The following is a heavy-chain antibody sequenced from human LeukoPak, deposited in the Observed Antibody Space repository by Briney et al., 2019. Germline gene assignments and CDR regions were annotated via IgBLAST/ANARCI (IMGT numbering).Heavy chain of an antibody. CDR2: ISGDGGST. J-gene: IGHJ5*02. D-gene: IGHD3-22*01. Sequence: GGSLRLSCAASGFTFDDYAMHWDRQAPGKGLEWVSLISGDGGSTYYADSVKGRFTISRDNSKNSLYLQMNSLRTEDTALYYCAKDSRYSYYYDSSGLPAAWGQGTLVTVSS. CDR1: GFTFDDYA. CDR3: AKDSRYSYYYDSSGLPAA. V-gene: IGHV3-43*02.